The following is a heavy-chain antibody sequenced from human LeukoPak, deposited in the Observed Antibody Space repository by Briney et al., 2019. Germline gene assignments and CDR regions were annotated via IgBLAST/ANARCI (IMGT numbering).Heavy chain of an antibody. Sequence: SETLSLTCTVSGGSISSGGYYWSWIRQHPGKGLEWIGYIYYSGSTYYNPSLKSRVTISVDTSKNQFSLKLSSVTAADTAVYYCARVRITMVRGVIMGYYYYGMDVWGKGTTVTVSS. J-gene: IGHJ6*04. CDR1: GGSISSGGYY. CDR3: ARVRITMVRGVIMGYYYYGMDV. D-gene: IGHD3-10*01. CDR2: IYYSGST. V-gene: IGHV4-31*03.